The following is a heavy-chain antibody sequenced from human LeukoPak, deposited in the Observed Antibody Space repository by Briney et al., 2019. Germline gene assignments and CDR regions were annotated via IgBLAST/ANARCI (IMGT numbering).Heavy chain of an antibody. CDR2: INAANGNT. D-gene: IGHD6-19*01. V-gene: IGHV1-3*01. CDR3: ARGAPIRVAVAATFDP. Sequence: ASVKVSCKTSGFTFTTYTMHWVRQAPGQRLEWMGWINAANGNTQYSQKFQGRVTITRDTSASTAYMELSSLRSEDTAVYYWARGAPIRVAVAATFDPWGQGTLVTVPS. CDR1: GFTFTTYT. J-gene: IGHJ5*02.